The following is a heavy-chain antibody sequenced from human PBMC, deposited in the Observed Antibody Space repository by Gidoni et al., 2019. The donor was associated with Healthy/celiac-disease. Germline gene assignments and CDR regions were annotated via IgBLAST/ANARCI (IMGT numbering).Heavy chain of an antibody. D-gene: IGHD2-15*01. CDR3: AKDKSRVKVVAASGAFDY. CDR2: ISGSGGST. V-gene: IGHV3-23*01. CDR1: GFTFSSSA. J-gene: IGHJ4*02. Sequence: EVQLLESGGGLVQPGGSLRLSCAASGFTFSSSAMSWVRQAPGKGLEWVSAISGSGGSTDYADSVKGRFTISRDNSKNTLYLQMNSLRAEDTAVYYCAKDKSRVKVVAASGAFDYWGQGTLVTVSS.